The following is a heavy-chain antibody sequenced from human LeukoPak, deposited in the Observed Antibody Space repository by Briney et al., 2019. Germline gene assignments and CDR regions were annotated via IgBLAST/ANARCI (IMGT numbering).Heavy chain of an antibody. V-gene: IGHV1-2*02. Sequence: ASVKVSCKASGYTFTGYYMHWVRQAPGQGLEWMGWINTNSGGTNYAQKFQGRVTMTRDTSISTAYMELSRLRSDDTAVYYCARDTGKGFWSGYYGGFDPWRQGTLVTISS. J-gene: IGHJ5*02. CDR1: GYTFTGYY. CDR2: INTNSGGT. D-gene: IGHD3-3*01. CDR3: ARDTGKGFWSGYYGGFDP.